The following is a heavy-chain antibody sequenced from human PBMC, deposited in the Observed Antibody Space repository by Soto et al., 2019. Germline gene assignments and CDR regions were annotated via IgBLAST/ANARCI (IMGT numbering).Heavy chain of an antibody. Sequence: GASVKVSCKASGYTFTGYYMHWVRQAPGQGLEWMGWINPNSGGTNYAQKFQGRVTMTRDTSISTAYMELSRLRSDDTAVYYCARGPLPWFSSSTYYFDYWGQGTLVTAPQ. CDR2: INPNSGGT. V-gene: IGHV1-2*02. D-gene: IGHD6-6*01. CDR3: ARGPLPWFSSSTYYFDY. J-gene: IGHJ4*02. CDR1: GYTFTGYY.